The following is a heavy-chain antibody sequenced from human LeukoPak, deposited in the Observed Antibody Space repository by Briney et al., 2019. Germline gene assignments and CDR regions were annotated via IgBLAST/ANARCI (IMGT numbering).Heavy chain of an antibody. CDR1: GDSISTYY. D-gene: IGHD1-26*01. CDR2: VYSSGST. Sequence: PSETPSLTCTVSGDSISTYYWTWIRQPAGKGLEWIGRVYSSGSTTYNPSLKSRVTMSLDTSNNQFSLKLNSVTAADTAMYYCASGRGGASDWYFDLWGRGTLVTVSS. CDR3: ASGRGGASDWYFDL. J-gene: IGHJ2*01. V-gene: IGHV4-4*07.